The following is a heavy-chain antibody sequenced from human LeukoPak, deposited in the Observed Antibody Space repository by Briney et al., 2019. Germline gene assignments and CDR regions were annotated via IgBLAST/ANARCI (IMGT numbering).Heavy chain of an antibody. CDR1: GFTVSSKY. V-gene: IGHV3-66*01. Sequence: GGSLRLSCAASGFTVSSKYMSWVRQAPGKGLEWVSAIYSGGSTYYTDSVKGRFTISRDNSKNTLYLQMNNLRAKDRAVYYCARGDDVCHIWGEGTMVTVSS. J-gene: IGHJ3*02. CDR2: IYSGGST. CDR3: ARGDDVCHI.